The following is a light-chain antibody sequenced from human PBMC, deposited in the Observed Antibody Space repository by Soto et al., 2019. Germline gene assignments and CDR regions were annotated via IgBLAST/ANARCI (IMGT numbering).Light chain of an antibody. J-gene: IGKJ5*01. CDR3: QRYRKSPNT. CDR2: GAS. V-gene: IGKV3-20*01. Sequence: EIVLTQSPGTLSVSPGERATLSCRASQTVTNSLLAWYQQRPGRAPRLLIYGASIRATGIPDRFSGNGYGIDITLTISRLEPDDFAEYLRQRYRKSPNTFGQGTRLENK. CDR1: QTVTNSL.